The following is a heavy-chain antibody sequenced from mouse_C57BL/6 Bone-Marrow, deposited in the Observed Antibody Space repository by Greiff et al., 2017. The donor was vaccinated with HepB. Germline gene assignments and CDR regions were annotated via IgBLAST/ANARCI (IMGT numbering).Heavy chain of an antibody. V-gene: IGHV1-50*01. CDR1: GYTFTSYW. CDR2: IDPSDSYT. D-gene: IGHD1-1*01. Sequence: VQLQQPGAELVKPGASVKLSCKASGYTFTSYWMQWVKQRPGQGLEWIGEIDPSDSYTNYNQKFKGKATLTVDTSSSTAYMQLSSLTSEDSAVYYCYYSSSYYWGQGTTLTVSS. J-gene: IGHJ2*01. CDR3: YYSSSYY.